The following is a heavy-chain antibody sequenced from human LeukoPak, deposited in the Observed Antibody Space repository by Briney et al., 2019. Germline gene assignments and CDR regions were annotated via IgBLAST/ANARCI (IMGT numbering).Heavy chain of an antibody. Sequence: SETLSLTCTVSGYSISSGYYWGWIRQPPGKGLEWIGSIYRSGSTYYNPSLKSRVTISVDTSKNQFSLKLSSVTAADTAVYYCRYYYDSSGYYFVDAFDIWGQGTMVTVSS. D-gene: IGHD3-22*01. CDR1: GYSISSGYY. CDR3: RYYYDSSGYYFVDAFDI. V-gene: IGHV4-38-2*02. CDR2: IYRSGST. J-gene: IGHJ3*02.